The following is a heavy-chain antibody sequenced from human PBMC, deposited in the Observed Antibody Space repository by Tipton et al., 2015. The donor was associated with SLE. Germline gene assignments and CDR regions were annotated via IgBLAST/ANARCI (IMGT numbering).Heavy chain of an antibody. V-gene: IGHV4-39*01. CDR1: GGSISSYY. CDR3: ARRRLDAFDI. CDR2: IHYGGST. J-gene: IGHJ3*02. Sequence: TLSLTCTVSGGSISSYYWGWIRQPPGKGLEWIGSIHYGGSTYYNPSLESRVIISVDTSKNQFPLKLSSVTAADTAVYYCARRRLDAFDIWGQGTMVTVSS. D-gene: IGHD3/OR15-3a*01.